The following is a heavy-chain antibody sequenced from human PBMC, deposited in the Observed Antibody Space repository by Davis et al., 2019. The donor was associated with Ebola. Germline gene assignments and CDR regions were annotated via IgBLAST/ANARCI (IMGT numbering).Heavy chain of an antibody. CDR2: INAGNGNT. D-gene: IGHD3-9*01. V-gene: IGHV1-3*01. Sequence: ASVKVSCKASGCTFTSYGISWVRQAPGQRLEWMGWINAGNGNTKYSQKFQGRVTITRDTSASTAYMELSSLRSEDTAVYYCARAENVLRYFDWLSIFDYWGQGTLVTVSS. CDR3: ARAENVLRYFDWLSIFDY. J-gene: IGHJ4*02. CDR1: GCTFTSYG.